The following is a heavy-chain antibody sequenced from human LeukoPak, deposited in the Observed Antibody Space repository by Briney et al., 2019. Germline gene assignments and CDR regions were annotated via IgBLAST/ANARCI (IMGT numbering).Heavy chain of an antibody. D-gene: IGHD5-12*01. V-gene: IGHV3-30-3*01. Sequence: GGSLRLSCAASGFTFSSYAMHWVRQAPGKGLEWVAVISYDGSNKYYADSVKGRFTISRDNSKSTLYLQMNSLRAEDTAVYYCARDGYSGSADAFDIWGQGTMVTVSS. CDR2: ISYDGSNK. CDR1: GFTFSSYA. J-gene: IGHJ3*02. CDR3: ARDGYSGSADAFDI.